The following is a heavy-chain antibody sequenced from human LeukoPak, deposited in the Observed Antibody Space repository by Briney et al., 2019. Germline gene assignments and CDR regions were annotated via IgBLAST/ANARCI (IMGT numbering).Heavy chain of an antibody. V-gene: IGHV4-39*01. CDR2: IYYSGST. CDR3: ARLGDDYSNYVIGY. J-gene: IGHJ4*02. Sequence: SETLSLTCTVSGGSISSNNYYWGWIRQPPGKGLEWLGNIYYSGSTYYNPSLKSRVSISVDTSKNQFSLRLSSVTAADTAVYYCARLGDDYSNYVIGYWGQGTLVTVSS. CDR1: GGSISSNNYY. D-gene: IGHD4-11*01.